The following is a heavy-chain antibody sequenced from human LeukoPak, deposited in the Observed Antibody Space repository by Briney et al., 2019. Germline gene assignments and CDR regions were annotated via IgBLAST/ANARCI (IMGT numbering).Heavy chain of an antibody. CDR1: GFTFSTYT. Sequence: GRSLRLSCAASGFTFSTYTMHWVRQAPGKGLEWVAVISYDGSYTYYAESVRGRFTFSRDNSKNTLYLQMNSLKPEDTAVYYCARGYRPYNSACLFASWGQGTLVTVSS. CDR3: ARGYRPYNSACLFAS. CDR2: ISYDGSYT. J-gene: IGHJ4*02. V-gene: IGHV3-30*04. D-gene: IGHD6-25*01.